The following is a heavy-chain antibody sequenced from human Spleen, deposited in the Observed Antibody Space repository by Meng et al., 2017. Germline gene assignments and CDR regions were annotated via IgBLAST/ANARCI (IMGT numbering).Heavy chain of an antibody. Sequence: ASVNVSCKASGYTFTRYAMNWVRQAPGQGLEWMGRINPKSGDTHYAQKFQARVTMTGDTSNSTAYMELSGLRSDDTAMYYCAREEDISAAGKRFGDYWGQGTLVTVSS. CDR3: AREEDISAAGKRFGDY. CDR1: GYTFTRYA. D-gene: IGHD6-25*01. V-gene: IGHV1-2*06. J-gene: IGHJ4*02. CDR2: INPKSGDT.